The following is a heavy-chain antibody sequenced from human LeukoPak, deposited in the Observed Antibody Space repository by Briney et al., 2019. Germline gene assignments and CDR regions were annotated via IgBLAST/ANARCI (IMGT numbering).Heavy chain of an antibody. CDR1: GGSISSGSYY. J-gene: IGHJ5*02. D-gene: IGHD3/OR15-3a*01. V-gene: IGHV4-61*02. CDR3: ARHRTGYYDSFDP. CDR2: IYTSGST. Sequence: SETLSLTCTVSGGSISSGSYYWSWIRQPAGKGLEWIGRIYTSGSTNYNPSLKSRVTISVDTSKNQFSLRLTSVTAADTAVYYCARHRTGYYDSFDPWGQGTLVTVSS.